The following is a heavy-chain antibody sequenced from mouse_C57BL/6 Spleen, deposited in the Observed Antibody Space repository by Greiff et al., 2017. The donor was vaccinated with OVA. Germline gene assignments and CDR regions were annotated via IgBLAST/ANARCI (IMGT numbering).Heavy chain of an antibody. J-gene: IGHJ3*01. D-gene: IGHD1-1*01. CDR3: ARGYYGSSYGFAY. CDR1: GYSITSGYD. V-gene: IGHV3-1*01. Sequence: EVKLEESGPGMVKPSQSLSLTCTVTGYSITSGYDWHWIRHFPGNKLEWMGYISYSGSTNYNPSLKSRISITHDTSKNHFFLKLNSVTTEDTATDYGARGYYGSSYGFAYWGQGTLVTVSA. CDR2: ISYSGST.